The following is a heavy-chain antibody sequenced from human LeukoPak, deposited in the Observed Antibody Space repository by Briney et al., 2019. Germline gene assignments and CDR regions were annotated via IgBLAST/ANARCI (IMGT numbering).Heavy chain of an antibody. J-gene: IGHJ6*02. Sequence: SETLSLTCTVSGGSISSYYWSWIRQPPGKGLEWIGYIYYSGSTNYNPSLKSRVTISVDTSKNQFSLKLSSVTAADTAVYYCARGDRDFWSGYYYYYYGMDVWGQGTTVTVSS. CDR1: GGSISSYY. CDR3: ARGDRDFWSGYYYYYYGMDV. D-gene: IGHD3-3*01. V-gene: IGHV4-59*12. CDR2: IYYSGST.